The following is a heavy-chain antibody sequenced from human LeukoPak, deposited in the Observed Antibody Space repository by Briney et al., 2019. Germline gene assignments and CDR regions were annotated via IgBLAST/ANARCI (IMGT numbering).Heavy chain of an antibody. CDR3: ARDYRYYYDSSGYYNF. J-gene: IGHJ4*02. V-gene: IGHV3-21*01. CDR1: GFTFSSYA. Sequence: PGGSLRLSCAASGFTFSSYAMNWVRQAPGKGLEWVSSISSSNNYIYYADSVKGRFTISRDNAKNSLYLQMNSLRAEDTAVYYCARDYRYYYDSSGYYNFWGQGTLVTVSS. CDR2: ISSSNNYI. D-gene: IGHD3-22*01.